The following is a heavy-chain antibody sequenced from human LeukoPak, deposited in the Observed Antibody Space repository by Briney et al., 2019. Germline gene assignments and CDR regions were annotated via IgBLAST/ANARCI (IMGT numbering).Heavy chain of an antibody. D-gene: IGHD3-22*01. CDR2: IDWDDDR. CDR1: GFSLNTTGMR. Sequence: ESGPALVEPTQTLTLTCTFSGFSLNTTGMRMGWIRQPPGKALEWLARIDWDDDRFYSTSLKPRLTISKDSSRNQVVLTMTNKDPVDTATYYCARIYPSYDYDSSAPLDYWGQGTLVTVSS. V-gene: IGHV2-70*04. J-gene: IGHJ4*02. CDR3: ARIYPSYDYDSSAPLDY.